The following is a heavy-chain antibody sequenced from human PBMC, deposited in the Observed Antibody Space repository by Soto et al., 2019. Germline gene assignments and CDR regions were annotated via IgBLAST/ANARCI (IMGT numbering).Heavy chain of an antibody. CDR1: GFTFSGSA. Sequence: PGGSLRLSCAASGFTFSGSAMHWVRQASGKGLEWVGRIRSKANSYATAYAASVKGRFTISRDDSKNTAYLQMNSLKTEDTAVYYCTRPASSSSSSDYWGQGTLVTVSS. J-gene: IGHJ4*02. CDR3: TRPASSSSSSDY. D-gene: IGHD6-6*01. V-gene: IGHV3-73*01. CDR2: IRSKANSYAT.